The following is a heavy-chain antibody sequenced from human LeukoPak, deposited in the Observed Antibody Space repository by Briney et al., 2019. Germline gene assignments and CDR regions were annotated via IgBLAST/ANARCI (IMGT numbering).Heavy chain of an antibody. J-gene: IGHJ4*02. CDR2: IYPGDSST. D-gene: IGHD1-26*01. CDR1: GPTFTHCW. Sequence: GASLQISCKDSGPTFTHCWIAWVRPLPGKGLEWMGMIYPGDSSTRYSPSFEGQVTISADTSISTAYWQWSSLQAADTAMYYCARQVGATGHFDLWGQGTLVTVSS. V-gene: IGHV5-51*01. CDR3: ARQVGATGHFDL.